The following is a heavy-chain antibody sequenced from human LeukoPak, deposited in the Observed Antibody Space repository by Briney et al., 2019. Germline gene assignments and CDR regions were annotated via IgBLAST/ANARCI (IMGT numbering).Heavy chain of an antibody. Sequence: GGSLRLSCAASGFTFGNYAMHWVRQAPGKGLEWVSLISWDGGSAYYADSVKGRFTISRDNSNNSLYLQMNTLRPEDAALYYCAKAVYGGIDDAFDIWGQGTMVTVSS. CDR1: GFTFGNYA. CDR2: ISWDGGSA. J-gene: IGHJ3*02. CDR3: AKAVYGGIDDAFDI. D-gene: IGHD4-23*01. V-gene: IGHV3-43D*03.